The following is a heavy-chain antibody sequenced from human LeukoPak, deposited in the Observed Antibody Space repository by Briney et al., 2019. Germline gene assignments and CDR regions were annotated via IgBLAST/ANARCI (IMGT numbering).Heavy chain of an antibody. CDR2: INHSGST. D-gene: IGHD2-15*01. CDR1: GGSFSGYY. CDR3: TRDVPRSAGYPDN. J-gene: IGHJ4*02. Sequence: PSETLSLTRAVYGGSFSGYYWSWIRQPPGKGLEWIGEINHSGSTNYNPSLKSRVTISVDTSKNQFSLKLSSVTAADTAVYYCTRDVPRSAGYPDNWGQGTLVTVSS. V-gene: IGHV4-34*01.